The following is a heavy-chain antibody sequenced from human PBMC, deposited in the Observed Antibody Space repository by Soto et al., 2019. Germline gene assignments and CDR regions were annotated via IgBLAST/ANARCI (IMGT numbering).Heavy chain of an antibody. V-gene: IGHV3-23*01. Sequence: PGGFLRLSCAASGFTFSSYSMSWVRQAPGKGLEWVSGFRTSGDGGTTYYADSVKGRFTISRDNSKNMLFLQMNSLRAEDTAIYYCAKKVNSGPGSQYFDYWGQGTLVTVSS. CDR1: GFTFSSYS. J-gene: IGHJ4*02. CDR2: FRTSGDGGTT. D-gene: IGHD3-10*01. CDR3: AKKVNSGPGSQYFDY.